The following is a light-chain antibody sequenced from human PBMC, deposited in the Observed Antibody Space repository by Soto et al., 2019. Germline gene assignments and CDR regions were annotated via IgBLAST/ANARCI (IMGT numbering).Light chain of an antibody. J-gene: IGKJ5*01. CDR3: QQYYFTPVT. CDR1: QSLLYKSDKRNY. CDR2: WAS. Sequence: DIVMTQSPDSLAVSLGERATINCKSSQSLLYKSDKRNYLAWFHQKPGQPPKLLIYWASTRQSGVPDRFSGSGSGTDFTLTISSLQAEDVALYFCQQYYFTPVTFGQGTRLEIE. V-gene: IGKV4-1*01.